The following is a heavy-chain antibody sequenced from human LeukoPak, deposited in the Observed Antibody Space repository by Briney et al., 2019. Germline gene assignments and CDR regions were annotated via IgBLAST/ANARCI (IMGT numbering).Heavy chain of an antibody. CDR2: INPSGGST. V-gene: IGHV1-46*01. Sequence: ASVKVSCKASGYTFINYYMHWVRQAPGQGLEWMGIINPSGGSTTYAQKFQGRVTMTRDMSTSTVYMELSSLRSDDTAVYYCARDMDYYDSSGPDYWGQGTLVTVSS. J-gene: IGHJ4*02. CDR1: GYTFINYY. CDR3: ARDMDYYDSSGPDY. D-gene: IGHD3-22*01.